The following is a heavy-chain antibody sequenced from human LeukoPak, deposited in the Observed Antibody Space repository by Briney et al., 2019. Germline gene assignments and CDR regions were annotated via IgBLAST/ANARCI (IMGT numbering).Heavy chain of an antibody. CDR3: ARAEGHITMVRGVINNWFDP. Sequence: GGSLRLSCAGSGFSFSSYGMHWVRQAPGKGLEWMAFIRSDGSNKYYADSVKGRFTISRDNSKNTLYLQMNSLRAEDTAVYYCARAEGHITMVRGVINNWFDPWGQGTLVTVSS. D-gene: IGHD3-10*01. V-gene: IGHV3-30*02. J-gene: IGHJ5*02. CDR1: GFSFSSYG. CDR2: IRSDGSNK.